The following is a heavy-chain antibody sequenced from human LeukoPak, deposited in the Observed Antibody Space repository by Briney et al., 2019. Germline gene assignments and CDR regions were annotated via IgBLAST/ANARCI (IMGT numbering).Heavy chain of an antibody. CDR1: GGSISSYY. J-gene: IGHJ4*02. CDR3: AGGKGGSGSLSSYFDY. CDR2: IYYSGST. V-gene: IGHV4-59*01. Sequence: PSETLSLTCTVSGGSISSYYWSWIRQPPGKGLEWIGYIYYSGSTKYNPSLKSRVTISVDTSKNQFSLKMNSVTAADTAVYYCAGGKGGSGSLSSYFDYWGQGILVTVSS. D-gene: IGHD3-10*01.